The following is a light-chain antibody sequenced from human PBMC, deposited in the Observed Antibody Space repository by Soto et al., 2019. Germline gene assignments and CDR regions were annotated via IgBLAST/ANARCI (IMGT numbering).Light chain of an antibody. CDR2: KVS. J-gene: IGKJ2*01. CDR3: VQCTHWSYT. V-gene: IGKV2-30*01. Sequence: DVVMTQSPFSLPVTLGQPASISCTSSQSLVYSDGNTYLNWIQQRPGQSPRRQLYKVSNRDSGVRARFSGGGSGTYFTLKMSRVEAEDLGVYYCVQCTHWSYTSGKGTELEI. CDR1: QSLVYSDGNTY.